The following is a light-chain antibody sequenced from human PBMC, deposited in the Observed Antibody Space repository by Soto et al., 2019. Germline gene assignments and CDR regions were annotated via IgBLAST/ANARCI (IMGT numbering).Light chain of an antibody. CDR1: SSDVGTYNL. Sequence: QSALTQPASVSGSPGQSITISCTGTSSDVGTYNLVSWYQQHPGKAPKLMIYEVSKWPSGVSRRVSGSKSGNMASLTVSGLQAEDEADYYCCSYAGGGTWVFGGGTKLTVL. J-gene: IGLJ3*02. CDR3: CSYAGGGTWV. CDR2: EVS. V-gene: IGLV2-23*02.